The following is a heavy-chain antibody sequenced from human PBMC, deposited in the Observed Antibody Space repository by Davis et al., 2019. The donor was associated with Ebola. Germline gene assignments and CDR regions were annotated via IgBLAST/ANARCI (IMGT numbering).Heavy chain of an antibody. V-gene: IGHV4-30-2*05. Sequence: PSETLSLTCTVSGGSISSGGYSWSWIRQPPGKGLEWIGYIYHSGSTYYNPSLKSRVTISVDTSKNQFSLKLSSVTAADTAVYYCAKREVPAANALDYWGQGTLVTVSS. CDR2: IYHSGST. CDR1: GGSISSGGYS. CDR3: AKREVPAANALDY. J-gene: IGHJ4*02. D-gene: IGHD2-2*01.